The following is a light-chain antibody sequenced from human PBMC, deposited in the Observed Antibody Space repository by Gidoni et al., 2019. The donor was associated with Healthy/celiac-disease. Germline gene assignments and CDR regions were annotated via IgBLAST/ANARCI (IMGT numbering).Light chain of an antibody. V-gene: IGKV1-33*01. J-gene: IGKJ4*01. Sequence: DIQMPQHPSSLSASVGDRVTITCQASQDISNYLNWYQQKPGKATKLLIYDAYHLEPVVPSRFSGSGSGSDSPSTISSLQPEVIATYYCQPYDNLPLTFGGGTKVEIK. CDR2: DAY. CDR1: QDISNY. CDR3: QPYDNLPLT.